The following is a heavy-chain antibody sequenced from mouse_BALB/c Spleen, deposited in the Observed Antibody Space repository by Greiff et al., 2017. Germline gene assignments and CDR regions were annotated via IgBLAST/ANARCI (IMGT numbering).Heavy chain of an antibody. CDR2: IDPANGNT. CDR3: ARDYGPWFAY. D-gene: IGHD1-2*01. Sequence: EVKLVESGAELVKPGASVKLSCTASGFNIKDTYMHWVKQRPEQGLEWIGRIDPANGNTKYDPKFQGKATITADTSSNTAYLQLSSLTSEDTAVYYCARDYGPWFAYWGQGTLVTVSA. V-gene: IGHV14-3*02. CDR1: GFNIKDTY. J-gene: IGHJ3*01.